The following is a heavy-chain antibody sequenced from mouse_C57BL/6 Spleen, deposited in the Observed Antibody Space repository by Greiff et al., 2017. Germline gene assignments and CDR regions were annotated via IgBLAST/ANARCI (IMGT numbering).Heavy chain of an antibody. CDR2: INPSTGGT. V-gene: IGHV1-42*01. J-gene: IGHJ2*01. CDR1: GYSFTGYY. D-gene: IGHD4-1*01. Sequence: VQLQQSGPELVQPGASVKISCKASGYSFTGYYMNWVKQSPEKSLEWIGEINPSTGGTTYNQKFKAKATLTVDKSSSTAYTQLKSLTSEDSAVYYCARLGALDYWGQGTTLTVSS. CDR3: ARLGALDY.